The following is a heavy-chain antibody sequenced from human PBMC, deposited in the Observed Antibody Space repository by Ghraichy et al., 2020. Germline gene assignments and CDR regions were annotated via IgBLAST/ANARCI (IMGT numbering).Heavy chain of an antibody. V-gene: IGHV3-48*02. CDR1: GFTFSSYN. Sequence: GGSLRLSCAASGFTFSSYNMIWVRQAPRKPLEWVSYITGSLINIYYADSVKGRFTISRDNAKNSLYLQMNSLRDEDTAVYYCARVPRITGTTRESDYWGRGTLVTVSS. J-gene: IGHJ4*02. CDR2: ITGSLINI. CDR3: ARVPRITGTTRESDY. D-gene: IGHD1-7*01.